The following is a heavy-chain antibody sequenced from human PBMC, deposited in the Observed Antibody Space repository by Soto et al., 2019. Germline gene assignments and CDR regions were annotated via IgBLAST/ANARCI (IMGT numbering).Heavy chain of an antibody. CDR2: MQPSTGRT. CDR1: GYRFTSLD. CDR3: ARGVSAGVDY. V-gene: IGHV1-8*01. D-gene: IGHD1-26*01. Sequence: XSVKVSCKASGYRFTSLDINWVRQTAGQGLEWMGWMQPSTGRTGYAQKFQGRVTMTRDTSINTAYMELTTLTSDDTAFYYCARGVSAGVDYCGQGTLVTVPS. J-gene: IGHJ4*02.